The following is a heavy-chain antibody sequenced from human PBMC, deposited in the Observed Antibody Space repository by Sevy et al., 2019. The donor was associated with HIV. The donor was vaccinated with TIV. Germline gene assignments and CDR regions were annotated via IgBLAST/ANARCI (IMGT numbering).Heavy chain of an antibody. CDR1: GFTFSSYS. V-gene: IGHV3-48*02. Sequence: GGSLRLSCAASGFTFSSYSMNWVRQAPGKGLEWVSYISSSSSTIYYADSVKGRFTISRDNAKNSLYLQMNSLRDEETAVYYCARDRGYCSGGSCTLNWFDPWGQGTLVTVSS. D-gene: IGHD2-15*01. J-gene: IGHJ5*02. CDR3: ARDRGYCSGGSCTLNWFDP. CDR2: ISSSSSTI.